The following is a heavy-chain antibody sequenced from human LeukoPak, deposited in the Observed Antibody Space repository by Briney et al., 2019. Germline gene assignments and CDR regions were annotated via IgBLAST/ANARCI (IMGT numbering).Heavy chain of an antibody. D-gene: IGHD3-10*01. CDR2: VNPRNGGT. Sequence: ASVKVSCKASGYDFTGYYVHWVRQAPGHGFEWMGWVNPRNGGTHYAQNFQGRVTITGDTSITTAYMELGSLTSDDTAVYYCATGLQYGLWGVPYFYYVHAWGKGTTVTVSS. J-gene: IGHJ6*03. CDR3: ATGLQYGLWGVPYFYYVHA. V-gene: IGHV1-2*02. CDR1: GYDFTGYY.